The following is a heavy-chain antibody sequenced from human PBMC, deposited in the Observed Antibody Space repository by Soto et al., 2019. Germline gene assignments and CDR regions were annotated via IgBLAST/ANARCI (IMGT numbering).Heavy chain of an antibody. CDR3: ARAGGLRCQYSKGVYYYCIDF. Sequence: GGAPRLSCAASGFTFSSYDMHWVRQATGKGLEGGSAIGTAGDTYYPGSVKGRFTISRQNAKNSLYLQMNSLRAGDSAVYYCARAGGLRCQYSKGVYYYCIDFWGQGTTVTVSS. J-gene: IGHJ6*02. D-gene: IGHD4-4*01. CDR1: GFTFSSYD. CDR2: IGTAGDT. V-gene: IGHV3-13*01.